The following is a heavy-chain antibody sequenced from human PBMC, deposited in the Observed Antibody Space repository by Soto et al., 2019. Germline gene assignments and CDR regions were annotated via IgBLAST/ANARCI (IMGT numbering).Heavy chain of an antibody. CDR2: IYYSGST. V-gene: IGHV4-59*01. CDR3: ERGGTYDFWSGYYGGGFDP. J-gene: IGHJ5*02. D-gene: IGHD3-3*01. Sequence: PSETLSLTCTVSGGSISSYYWGWIRQPPGKGLEWIGYIYYSGSTNYNPSLKSRVTISVDTSKNQFSLKLSSVTAADTAVYYCERGGTYDFWSGYYGGGFDPWGQGTLVTVSS. CDR1: GGSISSYY.